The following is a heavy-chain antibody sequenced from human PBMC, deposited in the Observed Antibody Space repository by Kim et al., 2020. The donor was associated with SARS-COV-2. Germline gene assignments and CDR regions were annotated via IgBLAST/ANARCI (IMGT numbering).Heavy chain of an antibody. V-gene: IGHV3-9*01. J-gene: IGHJ6*02. Sequence: DNAGSVKGRFTISRDFAKNSLYLQMNSLRVDDTALYYCGKDLVPGGLDVWGQGTTVTVSS. CDR3: GKDLVPGGLDV. D-gene: IGHD2-8*02.